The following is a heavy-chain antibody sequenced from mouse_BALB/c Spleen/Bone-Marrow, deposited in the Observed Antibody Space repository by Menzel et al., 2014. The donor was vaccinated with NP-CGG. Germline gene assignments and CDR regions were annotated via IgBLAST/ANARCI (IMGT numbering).Heavy chain of an antibody. CDR3: ATGDYGAWFAC. Sequence: DVHLVESGGDLVKPGGSLRLSCAASGLTFSNYDMSWGRQTPEKRLEWVATISSGGYYSYYPDSVKGRFTISRDNAKNSLYLQMSSLRSEDTAMYYCATGDYGAWFACWGQGTLVTVSA. D-gene: IGHD2-4*01. J-gene: IGHJ3*01. CDR1: GLTFSNYD. CDR2: ISSGGYYS. V-gene: IGHV5-9-3*01.